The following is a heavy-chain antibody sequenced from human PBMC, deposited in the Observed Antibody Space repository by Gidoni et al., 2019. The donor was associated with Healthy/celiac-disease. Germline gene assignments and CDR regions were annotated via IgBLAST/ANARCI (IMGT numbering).Heavy chain of an antibody. V-gene: IGHV3-21*01. CDR1: GSTSSSYS. J-gene: IGHJ5*02. Sequence: VQLVESGGGLFKPGGSLRLSWAPPGSTSSSYSMNWVRQAPGKGLGWVSSISSSSSYIYYADSVKDRFTISKDRATKSLYLQKNSLGAEDRAVYYCARDRDYSNYVGWFDPWGQGTLVTVSS. CDR2: ISSSSSYI. D-gene: IGHD4-4*01. CDR3: ARDRDYSNYVGWFDP.